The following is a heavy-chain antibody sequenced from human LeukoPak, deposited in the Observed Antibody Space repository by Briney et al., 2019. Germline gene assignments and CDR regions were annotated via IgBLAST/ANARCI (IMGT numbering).Heavy chain of an antibody. J-gene: IGHJ1*01. CDR2: ISYAGSNE. V-gene: IGHV3-30*18. CDR1: GFTFSSYG. CDR3: AKTPAAGDYPQAEFFQH. D-gene: IGHD4-17*01. Sequence: PGRSLRLSCAASGFTFSSYGMHWVRQAPGKGLEWVAVISYAGSNEHYANSVRGRFTISRDNSRNTLYLQMNSLRAEDTAVYYCAKTPAAGDYPQAEFFQHWGQGTLVTVSS.